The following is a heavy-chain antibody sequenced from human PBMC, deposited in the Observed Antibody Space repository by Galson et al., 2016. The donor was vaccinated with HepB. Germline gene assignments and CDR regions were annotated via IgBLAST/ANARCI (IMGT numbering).Heavy chain of an antibody. CDR1: GFTFVDYA. Sequence: SLRLSCAASGFTFVDYAMGWCRQAPGKGLEWIGYIGGKTYGVTIRYAASVKGRFTISRDDSKNIAYLRMDSLNAEDTAIYYCVADHGGFDALDFWGQGTLVTVSS. V-gene: IGHV3-49*03. J-gene: IGHJ4*02. D-gene: IGHD4-23*01. CDR3: VADHGGFDALDF. CDR2: IGGKTYGVTI.